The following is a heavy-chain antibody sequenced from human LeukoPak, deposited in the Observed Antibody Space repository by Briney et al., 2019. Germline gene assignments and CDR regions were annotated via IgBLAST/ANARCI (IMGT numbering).Heavy chain of an antibody. V-gene: IGHV1-2*02. CDR1: GYTFTGYY. CDR3: ARWGPFGSYTDDQDY. D-gene: IGHD2-2*02. Sequence: ASVKVSCKASGYTFTGYYMHWVRQAPGQGLEWMGWINPNSGGTNYAQKFQGRVTMTRDTSISTAYMELSRLRSDDTAVYYCARWGPFGSYTDDQDYWGQGTLVTVSS. CDR2: INPNSGGT. J-gene: IGHJ4*02.